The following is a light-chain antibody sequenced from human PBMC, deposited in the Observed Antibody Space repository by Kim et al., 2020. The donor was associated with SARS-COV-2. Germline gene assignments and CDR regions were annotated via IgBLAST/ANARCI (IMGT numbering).Light chain of an antibody. CDR1: SNNVGDQG. CDR3: AAWDSSLSAWV. J-gene: IGLJ3*02. V-gene: IGLV10-54*01. CDR2: RNN. Sequence: TATLTCTGNSNNVGDQGAAWLQHHQGHPPKLLSYRNNDRPSGISERLSASRSGNTASLTISGLQPEDETDYYCAAWDSSLSAWVFGGGTQLTVL.